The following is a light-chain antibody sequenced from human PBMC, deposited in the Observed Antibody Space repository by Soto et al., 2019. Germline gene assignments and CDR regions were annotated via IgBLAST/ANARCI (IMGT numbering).Light chain of an antibody. Sequence: DKQRTQSPSTLSGSVGGRGTIACRASQTIGSWLAWYQQKPGKAPKLLIYKASTLKSGVPSRFSGSESGTDSTLTISNLQPEDFATYYCQQSYSTPQTFGQGTKVDIK. CDR2: KAS. V-gene: IGKV1-5*03. CDR3: QQSYSTPQT. J-gene: IGKJ1*01. CDR1: QTIGSW.